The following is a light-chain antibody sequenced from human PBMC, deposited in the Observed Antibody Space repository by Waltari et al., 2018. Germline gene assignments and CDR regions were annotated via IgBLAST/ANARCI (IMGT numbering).Light chain of an antibody. Sequence: QSALTQPASVSGTPGPSITISCPGTNSDVGNYNLVPWYQHHPGEAPKLMICEVIKRPSGVSNRFSGSKSGNTASLTISGLQAEDEADYYCCSYAGSGTYVFGTGTKVTVL. CDR1: NSDVGNYNL. J-gene: IGLJ1*01. CDR2: EVI. CDR3: CSYAGSGTYV. V-gene: IGLV2-23*02.